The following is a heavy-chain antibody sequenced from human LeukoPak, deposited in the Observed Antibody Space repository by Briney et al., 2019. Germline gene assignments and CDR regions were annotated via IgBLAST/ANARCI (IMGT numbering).Heavy chain of an antibody. CDR2: ISWNGESI. CDR3: TKGFSATFPFVWLDR. D-gene: IGHD2-15*01. Sequence: GRSLRLSCAASGFTFYDHDMQWVRHAPGKGLEWVSAISWNGESIVYSDSVKGRFTISRDNAKNFLYLQMNSLRAEDTSIYYCTKGFSATFPFVWLDRWGQGSLVTVSS. CDR1: GFTFYDHD. J-gene: IGHJ5*02. V-gene: IGHV3-9*01.